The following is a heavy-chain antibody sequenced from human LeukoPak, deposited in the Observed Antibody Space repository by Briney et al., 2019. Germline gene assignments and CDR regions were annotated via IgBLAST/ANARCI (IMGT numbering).Heavy chain of an antibody. CDR2: IRYDGSNK. CDR1: GFTFSSYG. Sequence: SGGSLRLSCAASGFTFSSYGMHWVRQAPGKGLEWVAFIRYDGSNKYYADSVKGRFTISRDNSKNTLYLQMNSLRAEDTAVYYCAKETYYGSGFDYWGQGTLVTVSS. J-gene: IGHJ4*02. D-gene: IGHD3-10*01. V-gene: IGHV3-30*02. CDR3: AKETYYGSGFDY.